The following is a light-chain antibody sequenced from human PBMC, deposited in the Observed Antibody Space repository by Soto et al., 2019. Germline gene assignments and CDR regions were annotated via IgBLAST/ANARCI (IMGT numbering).Light chain of an antibody. Sequence: IVLTQSPAIPSLSPGERATLSCRASQSVSSYLAWYQHKPGQAPRLLIYDASNRATGIPARFSGSGSGTDFTLTISSLEPEDFALYYCQQRSNWPSFGQGTRLEIK. CDR2: DAS. CDR1: QSVSSY. V-gene: IGKV3-11*01. CDR3: QQRSNWPS. J-gene: IGKJ5*01.